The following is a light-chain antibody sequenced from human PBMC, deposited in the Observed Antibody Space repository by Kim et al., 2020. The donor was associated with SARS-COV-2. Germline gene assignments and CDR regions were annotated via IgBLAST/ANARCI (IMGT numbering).Light chain of an antibody. CDR1: QDIRNY. J-gene: IGKJ4*01. CDR3: QQCHSDPLT. CDR2: AAS. V-gene: IGKV1-16*01. Sequence: ASVGDRVTITCRASQDIRNYLAWFQQRPGKAPKSLIYAASNLQSGVPSRFSASGSGTDVTLTISSLQPEDFATYYCQQCHSDPLTFGGGTKVDIK.